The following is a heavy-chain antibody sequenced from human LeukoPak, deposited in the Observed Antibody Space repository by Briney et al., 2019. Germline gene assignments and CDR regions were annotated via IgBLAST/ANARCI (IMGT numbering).Heavy chain of an antibody. D-gene: IGHD3-16*02. CDR3: ARGLRLGELSLYLLDY. J-gene: IGHJ4*02. CDR2: INPNSGGT. CDR1: GYTFTGYY. Sequence: ASVKVSCKASGYTFTGYYMHWVRQAPGQGLEWMGRINPNSGGTNYAQKFQGRGTMTRDTSISTAYMELSRLRSDNTAVYYCARGLRLGELSLYLLDYWGQGTLVTVSS. V-gene: IGHV1-2*06.